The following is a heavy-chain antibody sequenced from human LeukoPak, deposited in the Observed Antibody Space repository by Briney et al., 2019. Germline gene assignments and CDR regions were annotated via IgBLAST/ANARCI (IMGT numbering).Heavy chain of an antibody. D-gene: IGHD4-23*01. V-gene: IGHV3-21*04. CDR3: ARDIYGGNSGFDY. CDR1: GFTFSSYN. J-gene: IGHJ4*02. CDR2: ITSSSGYI. Sequence: GGSLRLSCAASGFTFSSYNFNWVRQAPGKGLEWVSSITSSSGYIYYAASVKGRFTISRDNGKNSLYLQMNSLRAEDTAVYYCARDIYGGNSGFDYWGQGTLVTVSS.